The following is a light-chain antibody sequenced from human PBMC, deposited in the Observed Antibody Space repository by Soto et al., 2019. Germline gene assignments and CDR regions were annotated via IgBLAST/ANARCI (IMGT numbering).Light chain of an antibody. J-gene: IGKJ4*01. CDR2: GAS. V-gene: IGKV3-15*01. CDR3: QQYDNWPPLT. Sequence: EIVMTQSPATLSVSPGERATLSCRASQTVGSNLALYQQKPGQAPRLLIYGASTRATGIPARFSGSGSGTEFTLTISSLQSEDFAVYYCQQYDNWPPLTFGGGTKVEIK. CDR1: QTVGSN.